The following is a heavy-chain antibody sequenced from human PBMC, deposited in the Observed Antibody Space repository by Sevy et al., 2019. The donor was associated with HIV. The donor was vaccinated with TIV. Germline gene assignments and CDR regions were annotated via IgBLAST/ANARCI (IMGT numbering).Heavy chain of an antibody. CDR1: GFTFSSYG. D-gene: IGHD3-16*01. CDR2: IRYDGSNK. V-gene: IGHV3-30*02. Sequence: GGSLRLSCAASGFTFSSYGMHWVRQAPGKGLEWVAFIRYDGSNKYYEDSVEGRFTISRDNSKNTLYLKMNSLRAEDTAVYYSAKGPGPMITFVGVADYWGQGTLVTVSS. J-gene: IGHJ4*02. CDR3: AKGPGPMITFVGVADY.